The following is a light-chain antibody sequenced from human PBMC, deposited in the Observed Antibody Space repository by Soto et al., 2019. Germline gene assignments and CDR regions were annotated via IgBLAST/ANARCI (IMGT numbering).Light chain of an antibody. J-gene: IGKJ1*01. V-gene: IGKV3-15*01. CDR1: QSVSSN. Sequence: EIVMTQSPATMSESPGERATLSCRASQSVSSNLAWYQQKPGQAHRLLIYGASTRATAIPASFSGSGSGTDFTLTISSLQSEDFAVYYCQHYNNWPWTFGQGTKWIS. CDR3: QHYNNWPWT. CDR2: GAS.